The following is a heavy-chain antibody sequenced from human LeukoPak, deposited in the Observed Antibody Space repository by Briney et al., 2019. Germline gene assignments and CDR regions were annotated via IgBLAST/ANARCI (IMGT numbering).Heavy chain of an antibody. CDR2: TYYRSKWYN. CDR3: ARAYYYDSSGSLNWFDP. D-gene: IGHD3-22*01. Sequence: SQTLSPTCAISGDSVSSNSAAWNWIRQSPSRGLEWLGRTYYRSKWYNDYAVSVKSRITINPDTSKNQFSLQLNSVTPEDTAMYYCARAYYYDSSGSLNWFDPWGQGTLVTVSS. CDR1: GDSVSSNSAA. J-gene: IGHJ5*02. V-gene: IGHV6-1*01.